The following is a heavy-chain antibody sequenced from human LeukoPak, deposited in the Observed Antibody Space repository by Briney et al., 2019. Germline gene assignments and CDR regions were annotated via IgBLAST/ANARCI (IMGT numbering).Heavy chain of an antibody. Sequence: ASVKVSCKASGDSFTGYYMHWVRQAPGQGLEWMGWINTNSGGTNYAQKFQGRVTMTRDTSISTAYMELSRLRPDDTAVYYCARDWGYFDSRGYCDYWGQGTLVTVSS. J-gene: IGHJ4*02. CDR1: GDSFTGYY. CDR2: INTNSGGT. V-gene: IGHV1-2*02. D-gene: IGHD3-22*01. CDR3: ARDWGYFDSRGYCDY.